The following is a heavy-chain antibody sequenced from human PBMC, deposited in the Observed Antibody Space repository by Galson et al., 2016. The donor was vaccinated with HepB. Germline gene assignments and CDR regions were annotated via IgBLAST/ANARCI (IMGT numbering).Heavy chain of an antibody. J-gene: IGHJ4*02. D-gene: IGHD3-16*01. Sequence: SLRLSCAASGFGVSSNYMSWVRLAPGKGLEWLSVLYSGGTTFYAGSVRGRFTISRDNSQNTLYLQMNSLRAEDTAVYFCARGGKWQLGSLYFDSWGQGTLVTVSS. CDR1: GFGVSSNY. CDR3: ARGGKWQLGSLYFDS. V-gene: IGHV3-53*01. CDR2: LYSGGTT.